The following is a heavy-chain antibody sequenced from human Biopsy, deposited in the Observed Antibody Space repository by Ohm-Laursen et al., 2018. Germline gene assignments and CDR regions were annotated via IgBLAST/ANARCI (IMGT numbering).Heavy chain of an antibody. CDR3: ARGLGGYDYWYFDL. D-gene: IGHD5-12*01. V-gene: IGHV1-69*06. Sequence: SVKVSCKASGGMFNSYTINWLRQAPGQGPQWMGGIMSLYNTTNYAQKFWDRITVTADKSTNTVYMTLSSLTSEDTAVYFCARGLGGYDYWYFDLWGRGTLVIVSS. CDR2: IMSLYNTT. CDR1: GGMFNSYT. J-gene: IGHJ2*01.